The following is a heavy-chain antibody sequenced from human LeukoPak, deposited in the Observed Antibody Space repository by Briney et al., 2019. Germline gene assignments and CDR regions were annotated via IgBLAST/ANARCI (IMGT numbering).Heavy chain of an antibody. CDR3: AREVEYYDSSGYRPHAFDI. J-gene: IGHJ3*02. CDR1: DGSIINNNHY. V-gene: IGHV4-39*02. CDR2: ISYSGGT. Sequence: SETLSLTCTVSDGSIINNNHYWGWTRQPPGKGLEWIGSISYSGGTAYNPSLRSRVTISVDTSKNQFSLKVNSVTAANTAVYYCAREVEYYDSSGYRPHAFDIWGQGTLVTVSS. D-gene: IGHD3-22*01.